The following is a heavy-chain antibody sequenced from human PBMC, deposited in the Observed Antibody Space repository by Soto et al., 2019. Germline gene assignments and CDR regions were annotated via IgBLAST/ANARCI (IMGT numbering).Heavy chain of an antibody. CDR1: GFTFSNFD. J-gene: IGHJ4*02. V-gene: IGHV3-23*01. CDR3: AKGGWLDDY. Sequence: EVQLLESGGGLVQPGGSLRLSCAASGFTFSNFDMSWVRKAPGKGLEWVSVISASDAGTYYADSVQGRFTISRDNSKNTLYLQINSLRAEDTAVYYCAKGGWLDDYGDQGTLVTVSA. D-gene: IGHD6-19*01. CDR2: ISASDAGT.